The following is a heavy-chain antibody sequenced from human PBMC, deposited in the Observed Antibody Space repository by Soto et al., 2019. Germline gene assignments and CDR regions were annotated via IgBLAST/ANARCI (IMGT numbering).Heavy chain of an antibody. CDR1: GETCTSYD. Sequence: ALVMVSCQASGETCTSYDIDWVRQATGQRLEWMGWMNPSNGNTRYSQKFQGRVTITRNTSTSTAYMELSSLRSEDTAVYYCARETQPSVAGNWGQGTMVTVSS. CDR3: ARETQPSVAGN. CDR2: MNPSNGNT. V-gene: IGHV1-3*01. J-gene: IGHJ3*01. D-gene: IGHD6-19*01.